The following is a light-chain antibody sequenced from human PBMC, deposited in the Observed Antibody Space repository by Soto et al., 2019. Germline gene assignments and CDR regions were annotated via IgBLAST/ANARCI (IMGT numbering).Light chain of an antibody. CDR1: SSYVGGYNY. CDR2: DVT. Sequence: QSVLTQPRSVSGAPGQSLTISCNGNSSYVGGYNYVSWYQQHPGKVPKLMIYDVTKRPSGVPDRFSGSKSGNTASLTISGLQAEDEADYYCCSHAGSYTYVFGTGTKVTVL. CDR3: CSHAGSYTYV. J-gene: IGLJ1*01. V-gene: IGLV2-11*01.